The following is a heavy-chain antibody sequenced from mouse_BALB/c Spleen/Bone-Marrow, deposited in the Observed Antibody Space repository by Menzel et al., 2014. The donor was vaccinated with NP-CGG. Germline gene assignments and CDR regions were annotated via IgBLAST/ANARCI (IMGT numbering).Heavy chain of an antibody. CDR2: IDPSDSYT. V-gene: IGHV1-69*02. D-gene: IGHD2-3*01. CDR3: ARWLLRYYAMDD. Sequence: QVQLQQPGAELVKPVASVKLSCKASGYTFTSYWMHWVKQRPGQGLEWIGEIDPSDSYTNYNQKFKGKATLTVDKSSSTAYMQLSSLTSEDSAVYFCARWLLRYYAMDDWGQGTSVTVSS. J-gene: IGHJ4*01. CDR1: GYTFTSYW.